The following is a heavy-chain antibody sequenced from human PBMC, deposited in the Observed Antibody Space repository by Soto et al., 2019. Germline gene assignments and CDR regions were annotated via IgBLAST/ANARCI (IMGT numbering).Heavy chain of an antibody. CDR3: ARNVGVTCYSNYICVPDY. J-gene: IGHJ4*02. D-gene: IGHD4-4*01. Sequence: GESLKISCKGSGYSFTSYWIGWVRQMPGKGLEWMGIIYPGDSDTRYSPSFQGQVTISADKSISTAYLQWSSLKASDTAMYYCARNVGVTCYSNYICVPDYWGQGTLVTVSS. CDR2: IYPGDSDT. CDR1: GYSFTSYW. V-gene: IGHV5-51*01.